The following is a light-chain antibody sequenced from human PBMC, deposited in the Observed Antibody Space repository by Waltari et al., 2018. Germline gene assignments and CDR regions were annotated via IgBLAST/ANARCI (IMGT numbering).Light chain of an antibody. CDR2: SND. CDR3: AAWDDSLKTVI. J-gene: IGLJ2*01. V-gene: IGLV1-44*01. Sequence: QSVLTQPPSASGTPGQRVTISCSGSSSNIGSNTVNWYQQLPGTAPKLLIYSNDQRPSGVPDRFSGSKSGTSASLASSGLQSEDEAGYYCAAWDDSLKTVIFGGGTKLTVL. CDR1: SSNIGSNT.